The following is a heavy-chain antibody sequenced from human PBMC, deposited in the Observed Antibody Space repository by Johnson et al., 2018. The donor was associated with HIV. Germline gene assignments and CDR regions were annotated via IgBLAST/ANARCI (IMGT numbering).Heavy chain of an antibody. Sequence: QVQLVESGGGLVKPGGSLRLSCRASGFPFSNAWMNWVRQAPGKGLEWVSYISSSGNPIYYADSVKGRFTISRDNAKNSLYLQMNSLRAEATAVYYCARDWVIGDAFDIWGQGTMVTVSS. CDR3: ARDWVIGDAFDI. D-gene: IGHD2-21*01. V-gene: IGHV3-11*04. CDR2: ISSSGNPI. CDR1: GFPFSNAW. J-gene: IGHJ3*02.